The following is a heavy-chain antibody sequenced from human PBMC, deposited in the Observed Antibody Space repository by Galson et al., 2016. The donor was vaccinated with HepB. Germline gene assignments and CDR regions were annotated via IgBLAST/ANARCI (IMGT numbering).Heavy chain of an antibody. CDR2: IYWNDDK. J-gene: IGHJ4*02. D-gene: IGHD3-10*01. Sequence: KALEWLALIYWNDDKRYSPSLKSRLTITKDTSKNQVVLTLTNMDPVDTATYYCAHRRTSADYGSGKDHYFDYWGQGTMVTVSS. CDR3: AHRRTSADYGSGKDHYFDY. V-gene: IGHV2-5*01.